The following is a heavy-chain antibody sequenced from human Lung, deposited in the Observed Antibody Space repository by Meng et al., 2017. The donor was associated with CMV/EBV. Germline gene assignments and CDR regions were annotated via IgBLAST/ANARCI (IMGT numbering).Heavy chain of an antibody. CDR1: GGTFDNYA. CDR2: INPILSMA. Sequence: SVXVSCKAPGGTFDNYAISWVRQAPGQGLEWMGGINPILSMATYPQRFQGRVTITADKSTTTAYMELSSLRSEDTALYYCARDFKTRRGIFGTVSGGYYGMDAWXQGTTVTVSS. V-gene: IGHV1-69*10. CDR3: ARDFKTRRGIFGTVSGGYYGMDA. D-gene: IGHD3-3*01. J-gene: IGHJ6*02.